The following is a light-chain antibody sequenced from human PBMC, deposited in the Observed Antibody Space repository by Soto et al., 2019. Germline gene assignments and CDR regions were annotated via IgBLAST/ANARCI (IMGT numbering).Light chain of an antibody. CDR2: SNN. Sequence: QSVLTQAPSASGTPGQGVTISCSGSSSNIGTNTVNWYQQLPGTAPKLLIYSNNQRPSGVPDRFSGSKSGTSASLAISGLQSEDEADYYCAAWDDSLNEVFGTGTKVTVL. J-gene: IGLJ1*01. V-gene: IGLV1-44*01. CDR1: SSNIGTNT. CDR3: AAWDDSLNEV.